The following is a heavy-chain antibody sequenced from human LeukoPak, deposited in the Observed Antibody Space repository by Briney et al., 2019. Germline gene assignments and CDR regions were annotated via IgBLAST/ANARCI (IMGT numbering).Heavy chain of an antibody. D-gene: IGHD6-19*01. CDR2: ISWNSGSI. CDR3: AKGAIAVAGTFYFDY. Sequence: PGRSLRLSCAASGFTFDDYAMHWVRQGPGKGLEWVSGISWNSGSIGYADSVKGRFTISRDNAKNSLYLQMNSLRAEDTALYYCAKGAIAVAGTFYFDYWGQGTLVTVSS. CDR1: GFTFDDYA. V-gene: IGHV3-9*01. J-gene: IGHJ4*02.